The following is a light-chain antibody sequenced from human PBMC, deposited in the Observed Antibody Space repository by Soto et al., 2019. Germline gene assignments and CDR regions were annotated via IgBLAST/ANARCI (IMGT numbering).Light chain of an antibody. CDR3: SPYTTSSSV. J-gene: IGLJ1*01. CDR1: SNDVGGYNY. V-gene: IGLV2-14*01. Sequence: QSALTQPASVSGSPGQSITISCTGTSNDVGGYNYVSWYQQHPGKAPKLMIYNVSNRPSGVSNRFSGSKSGNTASLTISGLQAEDEADYYCSPYTTSSSVFGTGTKVTVL. CDR2: NVS.